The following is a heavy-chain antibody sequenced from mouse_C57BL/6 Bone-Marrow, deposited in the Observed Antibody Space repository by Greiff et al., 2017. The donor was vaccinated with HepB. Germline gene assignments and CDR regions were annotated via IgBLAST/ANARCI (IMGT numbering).Heavy chain of an antibody. CDR2: IDPSDSYT. CDR1: GYTFTSYW. CDR3: ARIYYGNLAWFAY. J-gene: IGHJ3*01. D-gene: IGHD2-1*01. V-gene: IGHV1-69*01. Sequence: QVQLQQPGAELVMPGASVKLSCKASGYTFTSYWMHWVKQRPGQGLEWIGEIDPSDSYTNYNQKFKGKSTLTVDKSSSTAYMQLSSLTSEDSAVYYCARIYYGNLAWFAYCGQGTLVTVSA.